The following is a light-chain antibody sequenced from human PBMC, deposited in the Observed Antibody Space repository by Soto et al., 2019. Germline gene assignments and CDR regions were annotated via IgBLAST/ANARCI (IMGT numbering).Light chain of an antibody. V-gene: IGLV2-8*01. CDR2: EVN. J-gene: IGLJ1*01. CDR3: SSHAGSKRV. Sequence: QSALTQPPSASGSPGQSVTISCTGTSGDVGGYNYVSWYQQHPGKAPKLMIYEVNKRPSGVPDRFSGSKSGNTASLTVSGLQAEDEGDYYCSSHAGSKRVFGTGTKLTVL. CDR1: SGDVGGYNY.